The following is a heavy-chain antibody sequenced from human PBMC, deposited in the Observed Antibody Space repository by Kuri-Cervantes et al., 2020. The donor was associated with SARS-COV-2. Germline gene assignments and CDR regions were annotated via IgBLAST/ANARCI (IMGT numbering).Heavy chain of an antibody. CDR1: GYSFTSYW. D-gene: IGHD7-27*01. Sequence: GGSLRLSCKGSGYSFTSYWIGWVRQMPGKGLEWMGIIYPGDSDTRYSPSFQGQVTISADKSISTAYLQWSSLKASDTAMYYRARELTGDMLADYWGQGTLVTVSS. CDR3: ARELTGDMLADY. CDR2: IYPGDSDT. V-gene: IGHV5-51*01. J-gene: IGHJ4*02.